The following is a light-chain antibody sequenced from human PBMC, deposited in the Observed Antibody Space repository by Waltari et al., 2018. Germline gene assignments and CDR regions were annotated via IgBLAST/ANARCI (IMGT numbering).Light chain of an antibody. CDR1: QSVSSY. Sequence: EIVLTQSQATLSLSPGERATLSCRASQSVSSYLAWYQQKPGQAPRLLIYDASSRATGIPARFSGSGSGTDFTLTISSLEPEDFAVYYCQHRSNWPLTFGGGTKVEIK. CDR3: QHRSNWPLT. J-gene: IGKJ4*01. CDR2: DAS. V-gene: IGKV3-11*01.